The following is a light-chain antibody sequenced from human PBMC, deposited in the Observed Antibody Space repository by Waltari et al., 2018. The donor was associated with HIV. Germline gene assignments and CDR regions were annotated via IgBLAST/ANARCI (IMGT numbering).Light chain of an antibody. V-gene: IGLV6-57*03. Sequence: GKTVTISCTRSSGNIASNYVQWYQQRLGSAPTTVIYEDNQRPSGVPDRFSGSIDSSSNSASLTISGLKTEDEADYYCQSYDSNDPWVFGGGTKLTVL. CDR1: SGNIASNY. CDR3: QSYDSNDPWV. J-gene: IGLJ3*02. CDR2: EDN.